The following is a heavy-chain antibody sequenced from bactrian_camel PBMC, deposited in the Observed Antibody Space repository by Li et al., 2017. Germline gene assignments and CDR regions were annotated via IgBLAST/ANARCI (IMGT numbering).Heavy chain of an antibody. V-gene: IGHV3S26*01. CDR3: AASGGQLGHWCYEFPVNWVSWLYN. D-gene: IGHD3*01. Sequence: VQLVESGGGSVQAGGSLKLSCVVSGYAGSNYCMSWFRQAPGKEREGVAVSYSDDGSTSYSDSVKGRFTIVKDDAKNTLWLQMDSLKPEDTAMYHCAASGGQLGHWCYEFPVNWVSWLYNWGQGTQVTVS. J-gene: IGHJ4*01. CDR2: SYSDDGST. CDR1: GYAGSNYC.